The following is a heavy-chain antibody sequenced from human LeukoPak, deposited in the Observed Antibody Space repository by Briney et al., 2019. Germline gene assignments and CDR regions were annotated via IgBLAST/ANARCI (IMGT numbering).Heavy chain of an antibody. D-gene: IGHD1-1*01. J-gene: IGHJ3*02. CDR1: GFTVSSNY. Sequence: GGSLRLSCAASGFTVSSNYMSWVRQAPGKGLEWVSVIYSGGSTYYADSVKGRFTISRDNAKNSLYLQMNSLRAEDTAVYYCARTGTTTFDIWGQGTMVTVSS. CDR2: IYSGGST. CDR3: ARTGTTTFDI. V-gene: IGHV3-53*01.